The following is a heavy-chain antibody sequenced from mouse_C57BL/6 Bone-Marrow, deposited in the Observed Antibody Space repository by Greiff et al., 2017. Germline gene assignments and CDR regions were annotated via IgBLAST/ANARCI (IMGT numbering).Heavy chain of an antibody. Sequence: EVTLVESGGGLVKPGGSLKLSCAASGFTFSDYGMHWVRQAPEKGLEWVAYISSGSSTIYYADTVKGRFTISSDNAKNSLFLQMTSLRSEDTAMYYCARSYPAWFAYWGQGTLVTVSA. CDR3: ARSYPAWFAY. J-gene: IGHJ3*01. CDR2: ISSGSSTI. CDR1: GFTFSDYG. V-gene: IGHV5-17*01.